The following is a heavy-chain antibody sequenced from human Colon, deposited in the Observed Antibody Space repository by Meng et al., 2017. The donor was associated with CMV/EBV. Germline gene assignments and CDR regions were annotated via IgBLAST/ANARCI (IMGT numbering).Heavy chain of an antibody. Sequence: GESLKISCAGSGFKFDTYDMNWVRQAPGKGLEWVANIRHDAGNEQYYLESVRGRFTISRDNARNSVYLQMNSLRADDTAVYFCARDQLARGVKPAGGLDVWGQGTTVTVSS. CDR2: IRHDAGNEQ. V-gene: IGHV3-7*01. D-gene: IGHD3-10*01. CDR1: GFKFDTYD. CDR3: ARDQLARGVKPAGGLDV. J-gene: IGHJ6*02.